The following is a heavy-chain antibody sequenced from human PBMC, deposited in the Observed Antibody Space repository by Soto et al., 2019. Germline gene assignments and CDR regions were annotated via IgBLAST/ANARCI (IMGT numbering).Heavy chain of an antibody. J-gene: IGHJ4*02. CDR2: IVVGSGNT. CDR3: AASEPWFGELSPFDY. Sequence: ASVKVSCKASGFTFTSSAVQWVRQARGQRLEWIGWIVVGSGNTNYAQKFQERVTITRDMSTSTAYMELSSLRSEDTAVYYCAASEPWFGELSPFDYWGQGTLVTVSS. CDR1: GFTFTSSA. V-gene: IGHV1-58*01. D-gene: IGHD3-10*01.